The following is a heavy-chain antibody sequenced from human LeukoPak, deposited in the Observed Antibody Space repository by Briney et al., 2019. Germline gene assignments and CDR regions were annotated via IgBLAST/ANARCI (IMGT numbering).Heavy chain of an antibody. CDR3: ARDDPYYDILTGYSDAFDI. CDR1: GYTFTSYG. CDR2: ISAYNGNT. Sequence: ASVKVSCKASGYTFTSYGISWVRQAPGQGLEWMGWISAYNGNTNYAQKLQGRVTMTTDTSTSTAYMELRSLRSDDTAVYYCARDDPYYDILTGYSDAFDIWGQGTMVTVSS. J-gene: IGHJ3*02. V-gene: IGHV1-18*04. D-gene: IGHD3-9*01.